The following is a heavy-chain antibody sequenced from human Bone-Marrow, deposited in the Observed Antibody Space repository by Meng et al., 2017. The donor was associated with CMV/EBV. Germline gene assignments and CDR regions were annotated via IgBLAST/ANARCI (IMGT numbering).Heavy chain of an antibody. J-gene: IGHJ6*02. D-gene: IGHD3-10*01. Sequence: KVSCKASGGTFNKYAISWVRQAPGQGLEWMGGIIPDLSKATYTQKFEDRVTITTDESTSTAYMELSRLSSEDTAVYYCASGGWGHGDPYYYYAMDVWGQGATVTVSS. V-gene: IGHV1-69*05. CDR3: ASGGWGHGDPYYYYAMDV. CDR1: GGTFNKYA. CDR2: IIPDLSKA.